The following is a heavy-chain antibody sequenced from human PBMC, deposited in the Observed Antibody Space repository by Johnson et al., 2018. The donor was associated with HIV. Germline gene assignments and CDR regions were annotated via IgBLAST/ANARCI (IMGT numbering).Heavy chain of an antibody. J-gene: IGHJ3*02. V-gene: IGHV3-7*01. CDR1: GFTFSSYW. D-gene: IGHD4-17*01. CDR2: IKQDGSEK. CDR3: ARELVAYGDYENAFDI. Sequence: VQLVESGGGLVQPGGSLRLSCTASGFTFSSYWMSWVRQAPGKGLEWVANIKQDGSEKYYVDSVKGRFSISRDNAKNSLYLQMNSLRAEDTAVYYCARELVAYGDYENAFDIWGQGTMVTVSS.